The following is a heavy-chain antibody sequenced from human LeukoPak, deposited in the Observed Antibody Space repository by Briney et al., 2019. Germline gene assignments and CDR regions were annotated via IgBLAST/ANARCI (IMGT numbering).Heavy chain of an antibody. D-gene: IGHD5-12*01. CDR3: ARGDGVATRYYYGLDV. V-gene: IGHV3-48*03. J-gene: IGHJ6*02. CDR1: GFTFRSYV. Sequence: PGGSLRLSCEASGFTFRSYVMNWVRQAPGKGLEWVSYSSGDGRTMYYADSVKGRFTISRDSGTNSLYLQMNSLRAEDTAVYYCARGDGVATRYYYGLDVWGQGTTVTVSS. CDR2: SSGDGRTM.